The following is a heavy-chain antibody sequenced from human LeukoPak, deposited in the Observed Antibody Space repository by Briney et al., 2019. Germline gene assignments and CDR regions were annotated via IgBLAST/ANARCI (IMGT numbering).Heavy chain of an antibody. Sequence: PSETLSLTCTVSGGSIGSSSYYWGWIRQPPGKGLEWIGSIYYSGSTYYNPSLKSRVTISVDTSKNQFSLKLSSVTAADTAVYYCARQAGGSYLLPFDYWGQGTLVTVSS. CDR1: GGSIGSSSYY. D-gene: IGHD1-26*01. CDR2: IYYSGST. J-gene: IGHJ4*02. CDR3: ARQAGGSYLLPFDY. V-gene: IGHV4-39*01.